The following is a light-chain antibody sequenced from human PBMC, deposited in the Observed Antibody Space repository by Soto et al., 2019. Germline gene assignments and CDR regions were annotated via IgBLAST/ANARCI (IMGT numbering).Light chain of an antibody. V-gene: IGLV2-11*01. CDR2: DVS. CDR1: SSDVGNYKY. CDR3: CSYAGSYTWV. J-gene: IGLJ3*02. Sequence: QSALTQPRSVSGSPGQSVTVSCTGTSSDVGNYKYVTWYQQHPGKAPKVLIYDVSKRPSGVPDRFSGSKSGNTASLTISGLQPEDEADYYCCSYAGSYTWVFGGGTKLTVL.